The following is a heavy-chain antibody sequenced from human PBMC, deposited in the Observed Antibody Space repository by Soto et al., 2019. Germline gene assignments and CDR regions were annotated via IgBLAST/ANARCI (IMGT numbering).Heavy chain of an antibody. Sequence: QVQLQESGPGLVKPSQTLSLTCTVSGGSINSGDYYWSWIRQPPGKGLEWIGYIYYSGSTYYNPSLKSRVTISVDTSQNQFSLKLNSVTAADTAVYYCARDGSPTVTTDYYYGMDVWGQGTTVTVSS. CDR1: GGSINSGDYY. J-gene: IGHJ6*02. V-gene: IGHV4-30-4*01. CDR3: ARDGSPTVTTDYYYGMDV. CDR2: IYYSGST. D-gene: IGHD4-17*01.